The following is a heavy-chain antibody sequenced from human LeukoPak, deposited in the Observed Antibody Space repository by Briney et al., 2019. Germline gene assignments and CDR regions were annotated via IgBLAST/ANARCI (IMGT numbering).Heavy chain of an antibody. V-gene: IGHV4-61*05. CDR1: GGSISSSSYY. J-gene: IGHJ3*02. CDR3: ARDRDYYGSGSYYSDAFDI. D-gene: IGHD3-10*01. Sequence: SETLSLTCTVSGGSISSSSYYWGWIRQPPGKGLEWIGYIYHSGSTNYNPSLKSRVTISVDKSKNQFSLKLSSVTAADTAVYYCARDRDYYGSGSYYSDAFDIWGQGTMVTVSS. CDR2: IYHSGST.